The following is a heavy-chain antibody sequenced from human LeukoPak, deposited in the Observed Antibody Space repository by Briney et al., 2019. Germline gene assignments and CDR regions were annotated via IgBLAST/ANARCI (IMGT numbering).Heavy chain of an antibody. CDR1: GFTFSSYE. CDR2: ISSSGSTI. D-gene: IGHD5-12*01. J-gene: IGHJ3*02. Sequence: GGSLRLSCAASGFTFSSYEMNWVRQAPGKGLEWVSYISSSGSTIYCADSVKGRFTISRDNAKNSLYLQMNSLRAEDTAVYYCARLWLGTAFDIWGQGTMVTVSS. CDR3: ARLWLGTAFDI. V-gene: IGHV3-48*03.